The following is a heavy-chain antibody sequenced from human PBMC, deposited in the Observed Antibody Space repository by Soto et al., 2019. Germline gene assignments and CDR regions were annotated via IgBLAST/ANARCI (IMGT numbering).Heavy chain of an antibody. CDR2: IYHNRNT. J-gene: IGHJ5*02. CDR3: ARVPSP. CDR1: GGSISSGGYS. V-gene: IGHV4-30-2*01. Sequence: QLQLQESGSGLVKPSQTLSLTCAVSGGSISSGGYSWSWFRQPPGKGLEWIGYIYHNRNTYYNPSLKSRVTISVDRSKNQSSLKLSSVTAADTAMYYCARVPSPWGQGTLVTVSS.